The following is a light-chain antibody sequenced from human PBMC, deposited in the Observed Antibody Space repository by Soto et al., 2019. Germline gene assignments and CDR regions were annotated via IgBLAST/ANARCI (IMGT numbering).Light chain of an antibody. CDR1: SGHSSYA. J-gene: IGLJ2*01. Sequence: QPVLTQSPSASAFLGASVKLTCTLSSGHSSYAIAWHQQQPEKGPRYLMKLNSDGSHSKGDGIPDRFSGSSSGAERYLTISSLQSEDEADYYCQTWGTGIHVFGGGTKLTVL. CDR2: LNSDGSH. CDR3: QTWGTGIHV. V-gene: IGLV4-69*01.